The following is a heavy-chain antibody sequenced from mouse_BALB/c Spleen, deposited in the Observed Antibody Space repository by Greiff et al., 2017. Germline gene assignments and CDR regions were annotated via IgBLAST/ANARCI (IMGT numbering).Heavy chain of an antibody. CDR2: IYPGNSDT. CDR3: TRTGGVRQGYYFDY. Sequence: VQLQQSGTVLARPGASVKMSCKASGYTFTSYWMHWVKQRPGQGLEWIGAIYPGNSDTSYNQKFKGKAKLTAVTSTSTAYMELSSLTNEDSAVYYCTRTGGVRQGYYFDYWGQGTTLTVSS. D-gene: IGHD2-14*01. CDR1: GYTFTSYW. J-gene: IGHJ2*01. V-gene: IGHV1-5*01.